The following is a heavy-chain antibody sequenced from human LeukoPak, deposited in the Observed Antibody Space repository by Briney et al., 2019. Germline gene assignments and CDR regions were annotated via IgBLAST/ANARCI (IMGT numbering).Heavy chain of an antibody. D-gene: IGHD5-18*01. CDR2: INPSGGST. J-gene: IGHJ6*02. Sequence: ASVKVSCKASGYTFTSYYMHWVRQAPGQGLEWMGIINPSGGSTSYTQKFQGRVTMTRDTSTSTVYMELSSLRSEDTAVYYCARDYGNGYGDVWGQGTTVTVSS. CDR3: ARDYGNGYGDV. CDR1: GYTFTSYY. V-gene: IGHV1-46*01.